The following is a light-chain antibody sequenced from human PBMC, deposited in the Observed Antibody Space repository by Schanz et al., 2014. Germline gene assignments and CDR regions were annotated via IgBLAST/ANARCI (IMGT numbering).Light chain of an antibody. CDR3: AAWDDSLNVV. CDR2: SNN. V-gene: IGLV1-44*01. J-gene: IGLJ2*01. CDR1: SSNIGSNY. Sequence: QSVVTQPPSASGTPGQRVTISCSGSSSNIGSNYVYWYQQLPGTAPKLVIYSNNQRPSGVPDRFSASKSDTSASLAISGLQSEDEADYYCAAWDDSLNVVFGGGTKLTVL.